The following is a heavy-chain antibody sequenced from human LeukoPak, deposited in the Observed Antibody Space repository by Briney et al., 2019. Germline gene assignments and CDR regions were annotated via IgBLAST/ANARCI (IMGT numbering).Heavy chain of an antibody. CDR2: ISSSSSYI. D-gene: IGHD3-22*01. CDR3: ARAMNHYDSSGTYYAIPSTY. V-gene: IGHV3-21*01. CDR1: GFNFNTYT. Sequence: GGSLRLSCAASGFNFNTYTMNWVRQAPGKGLEWVSSISSSSSYIYYADSVKGRFTISRDNAKNSLYLQVNSLRAEDTAVYYCARAMNHYDSSGTYYAIPSTYWGQGTLVTVSS. J-gene: IGHJ4*02.